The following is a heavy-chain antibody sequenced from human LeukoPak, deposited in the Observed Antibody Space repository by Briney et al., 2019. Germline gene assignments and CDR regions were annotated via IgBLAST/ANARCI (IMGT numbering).Heavy chain of an antibody. D-gene: IGHD3-16*01. Sequence: GGSLRLSCAASGFTFSSYSMNWVRKSPGKGLEWVSSISSSSSYIYYADSVKGRFTISRDNAKNSLYLQMNSLRAEDTAVYYCARAAVRGYGAFDIWGQGTMVTVSS. J-gene: IGHJ3*02. CDR2: ISSSSSYI. CDR1: GFTFSSYS. V-gene: IGHV3-21*01. CDR3: ARAAVRGYGAFDI.